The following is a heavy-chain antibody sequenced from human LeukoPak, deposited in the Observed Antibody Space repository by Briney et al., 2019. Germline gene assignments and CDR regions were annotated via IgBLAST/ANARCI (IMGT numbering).Heavy chain of an antibody. Sequence: GGSLRLSCAASGFTFSIYWMQWVRQAPGKVLEWFSRINNDGSLTTYADSVKGRFTISRDNAKNTVFLQMNSLTADDTAVYYCARDADGPGALIDYWGQGALVTVSS. CDR1: GFTFSIYW. D-gene: IGHD4-17*01. CDR3: ARDADGPGALIDY. V-gene: IGHV3-74*01. J-gene: IGHJ4*02. CDR2: INNDGSLT.